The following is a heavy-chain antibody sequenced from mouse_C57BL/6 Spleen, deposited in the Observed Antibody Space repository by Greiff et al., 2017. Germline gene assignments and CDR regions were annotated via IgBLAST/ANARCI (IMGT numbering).Heavy chain of an antibody. J-gene: IGHJ2*01. Sequence: QVQLQQPGAELVKPGASVKLSCKASGYTFTSYWMHWVKQRPGPGLEWIGRIDPNSGGTKYNEKFKSKATLTVDKPSSTAYMQLSSLTSEDSAVYYCARWAYYSNYDYWGQGTTLTVSS. D-gene: IGHD2-5*01. V-gene: IGHV1-72*01. CDR2: IDPNSGGT. CDR1: GYTFTSYW. CDR3: ARWAYYSNYDY.